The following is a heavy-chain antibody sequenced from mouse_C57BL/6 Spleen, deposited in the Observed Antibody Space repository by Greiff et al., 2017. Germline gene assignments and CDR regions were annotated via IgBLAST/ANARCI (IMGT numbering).Heavy chain of an antibody. Sequence: EVKLQESGGDLVKPGGSLKLSCAASGFTFSSYGMSWVRQTPDKRLEWVATISSGGSYTYYPDSVKGRFTISRDNAKNTLYLQMSSLKSEDTAMYYCARQGSTMVFPRHFGYWGQGTTRTGSS. V-gene: IGHV5-6*01. CDR1: GFTFSSYG. D-gene: IGHD2-1*01. CDR3: ARQGSTMVFPRHFGY. J-gene: IGHJ2*01. CDR2: ISSGGSYT.